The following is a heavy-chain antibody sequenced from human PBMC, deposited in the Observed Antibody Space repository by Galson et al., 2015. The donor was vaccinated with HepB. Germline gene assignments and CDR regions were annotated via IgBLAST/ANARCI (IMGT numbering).Heavy chain of an antibody. J-gene: IGHJ6*02. V-gene: IGHV1-3*01. CDR1: GYTFTSYA. CDR2: INAGNGNT. CDR3: ARVMYYYDSSDWAYGMDV. D-gene: IGHD3-22*01. Sequence: SVKVSCKASGYTFTSYAMHWVRQAPGQRLEWMGWINAGNGNTKYSQKFQGRVTITRDTSASTAYMELSSLRSEDTAVYYCARVMYYYDSSDWAYGMDVWGQGTTVTVSS.